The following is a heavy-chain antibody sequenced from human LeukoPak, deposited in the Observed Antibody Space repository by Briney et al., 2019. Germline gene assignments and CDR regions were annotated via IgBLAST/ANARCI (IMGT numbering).Heavy chain of an antibody. CDR3: AKLIMITFGGALSDY. CDR1: GFTFSSYA. V-gene: IGHV3-23*01. Sequence: PGGSLRLSCAASGFTFSSYAMSWVRQAPGKGLEWVSAISGSGGSTYYADSVKGRFTISRDNSKNTLYLQMNSLRAEDTAVYYCAKLIMITFGGALSDYWGQGTLVTVSS. CDR2: ISGSGGST. J-gene: IGHJ4*02. D-gene: IGHD3-16*01.